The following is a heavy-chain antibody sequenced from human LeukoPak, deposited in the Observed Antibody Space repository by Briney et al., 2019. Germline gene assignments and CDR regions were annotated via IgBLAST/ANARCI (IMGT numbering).Heavy chain of an antibody. V-gene: IGHV3-7*01. CDR1: GFTFSSYW. CDR3: ARDYGTGRRDSFDY. D-gene: IGHD1-14*01. CDR2: IKQDGSEK. J-gene: IGHJ4*02. Sequence: GGSLRLSCAASGFTFSSYWMSWVRQAPGKGLEWVANIKQDGSEKYYVDSVKGRFTISRDNAKNSLYLQMNSLRAEDTAVYYCARDYGTGRRDSFDYWGQGTLVTVSS.